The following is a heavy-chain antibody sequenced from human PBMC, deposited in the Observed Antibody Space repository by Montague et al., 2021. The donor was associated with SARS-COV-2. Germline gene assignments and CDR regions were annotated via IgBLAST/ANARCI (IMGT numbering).Heavy chain of an antibody. J-gene: IGHJ4*02. CDR1: GFTFRDYY. V-gene: IGHV3-11*01. Sequence: SLSLSCAASGFTFRDYYMNWIRQAPGEGLEWVSSISSSGTTLYYASSVKGRFTISRDNAKNSLYLQMNSLRAEDTAVYYCARDLAVDYWGQGTLVTVSS. CDR3: ARDLAVDY. CDR2: ISSSGTTL.